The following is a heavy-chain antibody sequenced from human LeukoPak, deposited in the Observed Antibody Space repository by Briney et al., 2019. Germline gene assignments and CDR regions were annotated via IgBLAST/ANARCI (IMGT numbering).Heavy chain of an antibody. CDR3: ARGQWELDDY. V-gene: IGHV4-34*01. J-gene: IGHJ4*02. CDR2: INHSGST. CDR1: GGSFSGYY. Sequence: ETLSLTCAVYGGSFSGYYWSWIRQPPGKGLEWIGEINHSGSTNYNPSLKSRVTISVDTSKNQFPLKLSSVTAADTAVYYCARGQWELDDYWGQGTLVTVSS. D-gene: IGHD1-26*01.